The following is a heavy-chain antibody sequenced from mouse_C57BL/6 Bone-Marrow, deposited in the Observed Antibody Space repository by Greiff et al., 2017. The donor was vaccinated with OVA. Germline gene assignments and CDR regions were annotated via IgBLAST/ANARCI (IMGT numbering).Heavy chain of an antibody. CDR1: GYSFTGYY. CDR3: ARRIYYGNYPFFDY. J-gene: IGHJ2*01. Sequence: VQLQQSGPELVKPGASVKISCKVSGYSFTGYYMNWVKQSPEKSLEWIGEINPSTGGTTYNQKFKAKATLTVDKSSSTAYMQLKSLTSEDSAVYYCARRIYYGNYPFFDYWGQGTTLTVSS. D-gene: IGHD2-1*01. V-gene: IGHV1-42*01. CDR2: INPSTGGT.